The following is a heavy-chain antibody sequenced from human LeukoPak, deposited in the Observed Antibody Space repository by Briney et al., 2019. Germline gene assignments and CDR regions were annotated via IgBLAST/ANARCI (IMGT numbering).Heavy chain of an antibody. D-gene: IGHD5-12*01. Sequence: PSETLSLTCAVYGGSFSGYYWSWIRQPPGKGLEWIGEINHSGSTNYNPSLKSRVTISVDTSKNQFSLKLSSVTAADTAVYYCARGRHSSYVSAHDYWGQGTLVTVSS. V-gene: IGHV4-34*01. J-gene: IGHJ4*02. CDR1: GGSFSGYY. CDR3: ARGRHSSYVSAHDY. CDR2: INHSGST.